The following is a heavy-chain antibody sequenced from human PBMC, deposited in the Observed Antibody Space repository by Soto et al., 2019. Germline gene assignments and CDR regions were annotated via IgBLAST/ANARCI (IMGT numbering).Heavy chain of an antibody. CDR2: IYYSGST. V-gene: IGHV4-59*01. J-gene: IGHJ4*02. CDR1: GGSISSYY. CDR3: ARGIAGGMPGPIGYYCDY. Sequence: SETLSLTCTVSGGSISSYYWSWIRQPPGKGLEWIGYIYYSGSTNYNPSLKSRVTISVDTSKNQFSLKLSSVTAADTAVYYCARGIAGGMPGPIGYYCDYWGQGTLVTVSS. D-gene: IGHD3-16*01.